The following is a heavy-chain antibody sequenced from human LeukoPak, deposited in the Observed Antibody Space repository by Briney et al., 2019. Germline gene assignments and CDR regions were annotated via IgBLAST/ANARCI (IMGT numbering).Heavy chain of an antibody. CDR2: IIPIFGTA. CDR3: ASGGGYNFSYGY. CDR1: GYTFTGYY. V-gene: IGHV1-69*13. D-gene: IGHD5-24*01. Sequence: SVKVSCKASGYTFTGYYLHWVRQAPGQGLEWVGRIIPIFGTANYAQKFQGRVTITADESTSTAYMELSSLRSEDTAVYYCASGGGYNFSYGYWGQGTLVTVSS. J-gene: IGHJ4*02.